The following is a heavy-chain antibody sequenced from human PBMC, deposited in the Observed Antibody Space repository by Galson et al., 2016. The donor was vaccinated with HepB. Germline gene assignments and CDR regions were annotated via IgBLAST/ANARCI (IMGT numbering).Heavy chain of an antibody. CDR3: ARGPADGSGSSKRAFDP. CDR1: GDSISRGAYY. CDR2: IFYSGST. V-gene: IGHV4-31*03. D-gene: IGHD3-10*01. J-gene: IGHJ5*02. Sequence: TLSLTCTVSGDSISRGAYYWSWIRQHPGKGLEWIGYIFYSGSTFYNPSLKSRVTISVDTSKDQFSLKLTSVTAADTAVYYCARGPADGSGSSKRAFDPWGQGTLVTVSS.